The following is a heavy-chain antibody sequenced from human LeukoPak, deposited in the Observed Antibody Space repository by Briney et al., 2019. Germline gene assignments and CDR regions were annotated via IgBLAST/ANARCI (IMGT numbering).Heavy chain of an antibody. J-gene: IGHJ4*02. D-gene: IGHD3-22*01. V-gene: IGHV1-8*01. CDR3: ARVQYDSSGYYYERD. CDR2: MNPNSGNT. CDR1: GYTFTSYD. Sequence: ASVKVSCKASGYTFTSYDINWVRQATGQGLEWMGWMNPNSGNTGYAQKFQGRVTITRNTSISTAYMQLSSLRSEDTAVYYCARVQYDSSGYYYERDWGQGTLVTVSS.